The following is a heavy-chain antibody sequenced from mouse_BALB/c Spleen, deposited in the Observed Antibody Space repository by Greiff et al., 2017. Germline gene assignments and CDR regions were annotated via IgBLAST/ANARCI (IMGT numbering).Heavy chain of an antibody. Sequence: QVQLQQSGPGLVAPSQSLSITCTVSGFSLTSYDISWIRQPPGKGLEWLGVIWTGGGTNYNSAFMSRLSISKDNSKSQVFLKMNSLQTDDTAIYYCVKTDGDWAWFAYWGQGTLVTVSA. J-gene: IGHJ3*01. CDR1: GFSLTSYD. D-gene: IGHD4-1*01. CDR3: VKTDGDWAWFAY. V-gene: IGHV2-9-2*01. CDR2: IWTGGGT.